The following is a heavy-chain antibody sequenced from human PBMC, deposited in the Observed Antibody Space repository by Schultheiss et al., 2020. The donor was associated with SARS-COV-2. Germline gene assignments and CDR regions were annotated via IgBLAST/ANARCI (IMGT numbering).Heavy chain of an antibody. V-gene: IGHV3-30*04. J-gene: IGHJ4*02. CDR1: GFTFSSYA. D-gene: IGHD4-23*01. Sequence: GGSLRLSCAASGFTFSSYAMHWVRQAPGKGLEWVAVISYDGSNKYYADSVKGRFTISRDNSKNTLYLQMNSLRAEDTAVYYCAREWGLGLYGGNRRYYFDYWGQGTLVTVSS. CDR2: ISYDGSNK. CDR3: AREWGLGLYGGNRRYYFDY.